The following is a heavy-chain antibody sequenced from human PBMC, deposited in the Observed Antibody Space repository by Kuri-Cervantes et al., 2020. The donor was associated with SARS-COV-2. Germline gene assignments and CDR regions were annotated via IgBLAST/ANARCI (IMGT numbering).Heavy chain of an antibody. CDR3: ARASSYGTYYYYYYMDV. V-gene: IGHV4-34*01. D-gene: IGHD5-18*01. J-gene: IGHJ6*03. CDR1: GGSFSGYY. CDR2: INHSGST. Sequence: SQTLSLTCAVYGGSFSGYYWSWIRQPPGKGLEWIGEINHSGSTNYNPSLKSRVTISVDTSKNQFSLKLSSVTAADTAVYYCARASSYGTYYYYYYMDVWGKGTTVTVSS.